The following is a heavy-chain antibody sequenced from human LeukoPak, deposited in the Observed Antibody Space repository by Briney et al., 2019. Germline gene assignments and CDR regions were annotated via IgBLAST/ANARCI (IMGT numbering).Heavy chain of an antibody. V-gene: IGHV4-59*01. CDR1: GGSISSYY. J-gene: IGHJ5*02. CDR3: ARVRAGGNSAYNWFDP. D-gene: IGHD4-23*01. CDR2: IYYSGST. Sequence: SETLSLTCTVSGGSISSYYWSWLRQPPGKGLEWIGYIYYSGSTNYNPSLKSRVTISVDTSKNQFSLKLSSVTAADTAVYYCARVRAGGNSAYNWFDPWGQGTLVTVSS.